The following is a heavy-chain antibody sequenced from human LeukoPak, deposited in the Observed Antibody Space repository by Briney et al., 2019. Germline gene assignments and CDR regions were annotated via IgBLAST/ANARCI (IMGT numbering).Heavy chain of an antibody. CDR2: INPSGGST. CDR3: ATSVSGELLLFDY. CDR1: GYTFTSYY. V-gene: IGHV1-46*01. J-gene: IGHJ4*02. D-gene: IGHD1-26*01. Sequence: ASVKVSCKASGYTFTSYYMHWVRRAPGQGLEWMGIINPSGGSTSYAQKFQGRVTMTRDTSTSTVYMELSSLRSEDTAVYYCATSVSGELLLFDYWGQGTLVTVSS.